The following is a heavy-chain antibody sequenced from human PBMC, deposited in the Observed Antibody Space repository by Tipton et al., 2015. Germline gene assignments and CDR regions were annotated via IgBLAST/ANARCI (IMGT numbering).Heavy chain of an antibody. V-gene: IGHV3-23*01. CDR2: ISYSGGTT. CDR1: GFTFNNYA. D-gene: IGHD3-22*01. CDR3: ARAYTDSGYYLRY. J-gene: IGHJ4*02. Sequence: GSLRLSCAASGFTFNNYAMSWVRQAPGKGLEWVSVISYSGGTTYYADSVKGRFTISRDNSKSTLYLQMNSLRSDDTAVYYCARAYTDSGYYLRYWGQGTLVTVSS.